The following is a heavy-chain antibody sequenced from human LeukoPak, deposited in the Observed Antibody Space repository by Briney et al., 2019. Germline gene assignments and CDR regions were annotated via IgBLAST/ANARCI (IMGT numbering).Heavy chain of an antibody. J-gene: IGHJ4*02. Sequence: PSETLSLTCTVSGGSISSSSYYWGWIRQPPGKGLEWIGSIYYSGSTYYNPSLKSRVTISVDTSKNQFSLKLSSVTAADTAVYYCARSNWYSSSSAFDYWGQGTLVTVSS. CDR1: GGSISSSSYY. CDR2: IYYSGST. V-gene: IGHV4-39*01. CDR3: ARSNWYSSSSAFDY. D-gene: IGHD6-6*01.